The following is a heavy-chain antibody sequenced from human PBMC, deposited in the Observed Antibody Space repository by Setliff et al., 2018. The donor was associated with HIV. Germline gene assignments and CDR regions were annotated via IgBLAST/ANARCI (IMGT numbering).Heavy chain of an antibody. CDR1: SGSISSGGYF. J-gene: IGHJ3*02. Sequence: SETLSLTCTVSSGSISSGGYFWGWIRQHPGKGLEWIGYIYYTGSTYYNPSLKSRVTISIDTSKNQFSLNLSSVTAADPAVYYCAKLSRLTSLRNAFDIWGQGAVVTVSS. D-gene: IGHD3-10*01. CDR3: AKLSRLTSLRNAFDI. V-gene: IGHV4-31*03. CDR2: IYYTGST.